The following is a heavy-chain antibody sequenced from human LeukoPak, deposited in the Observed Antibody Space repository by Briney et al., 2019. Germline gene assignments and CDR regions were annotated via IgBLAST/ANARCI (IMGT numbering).Heavy chain of an antibody. V-gene: IGHV4-39*01. CDR2: IYYSGST. D-gene: IGHD5-18*01. Sequence: SETLSLTCTVSGGSISSSSYYWGWIRQPPGKGLEWIGSIYYSGSTYYNPSLKSRVTISVDTSKNQFSLKLSSVTAADTAVYYCARSDTAMVIFDYWGQGTLVTVSS. CDR3: ARSDTAMVIFDY. CDR1: GGSISSSSYY. J-gene: IGHJ4*02.